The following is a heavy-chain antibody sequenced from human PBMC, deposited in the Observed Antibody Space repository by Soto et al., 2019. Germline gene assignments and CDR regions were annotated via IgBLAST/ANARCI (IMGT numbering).Heavy chain of an antibody. CDR1: GFTFSSYG. CDR3: AKDLHAPADAFDI. J-gene: IGHJ3*02. D-gene: IGHD2-2*01. V-gene: IGHV3-30*18. Sequence: GGSLRLSCAASGFTFSSYGMHWVRQAPGKGLEWVAVISYDGSNKYYADSVKGRFTISRDNSKNTLYLQMNSLRAEDTAVYYCAKDLHAPADAFDIWGQGTMVT. CDR2: ISYDGSNK.